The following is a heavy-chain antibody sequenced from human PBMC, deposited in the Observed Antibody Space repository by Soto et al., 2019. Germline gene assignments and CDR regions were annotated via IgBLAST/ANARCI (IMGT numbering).Heavy chain of an antibody. CDR2: MNPNSGNT. CDR3: ARVAITIFGVVSPRSV. J-gene: IGHJ6*02. V-gene: IGHV1-8*01. D-gene: IGHD3-3*01. Sequence: ASVKLSCKASGYTFTSYDINWVRQATGQGLEWMGWMNPNSGNTGYAQKFQGRVTMTRNTSISTAYMELSSLRSEDTAVYYCARVAITIFGVVSPRSVWGQGTTVTVSS. CDR1: GYTFTSYD.